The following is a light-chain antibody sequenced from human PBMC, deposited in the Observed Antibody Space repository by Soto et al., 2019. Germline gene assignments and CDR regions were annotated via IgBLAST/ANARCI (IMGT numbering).Light chain of an antibody. CDR2: TAS. Sequence: DIQMTQSPSSVSASLGDRVNIXXRESQSISIYLNWYQQKPGKAPKVXIYTASSLQSGVPSRFSGIGSGTDFTLSISSLQPEDFATYYCRQTYSGPLTFGGGTKVDIK. J-gene: IGKJ4*01. CDR3: RQTYSGPLT. V-gene: IGKV1-39*01. CDR1: QSISIY.